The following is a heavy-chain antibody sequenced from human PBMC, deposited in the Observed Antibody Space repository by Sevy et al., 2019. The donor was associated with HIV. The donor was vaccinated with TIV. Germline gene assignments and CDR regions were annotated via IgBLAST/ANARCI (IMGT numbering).Heavy chain of an antibody. CDR2: IYYSGST. CDR1: GGSISSSSYY. V-gene: IGHV4-39*01. J-gene: IGHJ5*02. CDR3: ARLPDYDFYPNWFDP. D-gene: IGHD3-3*01. Sequence: SETLSLTCTVSGGSISSSSYYWGWIRQPPGKGLEWIGSIYYSGSTYYNPSLKSRVTISVDTSKNQFSLKLSSVTGADTAVYYCARLPDYDFYPNWFDPWGQGTLVTVSS.